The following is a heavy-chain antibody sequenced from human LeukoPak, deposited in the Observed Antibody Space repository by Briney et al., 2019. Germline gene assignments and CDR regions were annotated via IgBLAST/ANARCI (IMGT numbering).Heavy chain of an antibody. CDR1: GFTFDGYA. V-gene: IGHV3-43*02. Sequence: PGGSLRLSCAASGFTFDGYAMHWVRQAPGKGLEWVSLISGDGGSTYYADSVKGRFTISRDNSKNTLYLQMNSLRAEDTAVYYCARGPPWGSFDYWGRGTLVTVSS. D-gene: IGHD3-16*01. CDR2: ISGDGGST. J-gene: IGHJ4*02. CDR3: ARGPPWGSFDY.